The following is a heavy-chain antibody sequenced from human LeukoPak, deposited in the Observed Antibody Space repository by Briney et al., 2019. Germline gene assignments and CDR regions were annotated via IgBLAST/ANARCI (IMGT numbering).Heavy chain of an antibody. CDR1: GYTFTIYA. D-gene: IGHD2-2*01. CDR2: INVGNGNT. V-gene: IGHV1-3*01. J-gene: IGHJ4*02. Sequence: ASVKVSCKASGYTFTIYAMHWVRHAPGPRLGLMGWINVGNGNTKYSQKFQGRVTITRDTSASTAYMELSSLRSEDTAVYYCARVFTRGYCSSTSCPTPLDYWGQGTLVTVSS. CDR3: ARVFTRGYCSSTSCPTPLDY.